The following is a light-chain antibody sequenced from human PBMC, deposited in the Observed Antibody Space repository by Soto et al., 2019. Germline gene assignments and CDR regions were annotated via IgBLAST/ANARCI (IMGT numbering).Light chain of an antibody. Sequence: DIQMTQSPSSLSASGGDRVTITCRASQSVNTYLNWYQHKPGKAPKLLIYAASSLQSGVPSRFSGSGSGTEFTLTISSLQPEDSAVYYCQQSSSAPLTFGPGTKVDIK. CDR3: QQSSSAPLT. CDR2: AAS. V-gene: IGKV1-39*01. J-gene: IGKJ3*01. CDR1: QSVNTY.